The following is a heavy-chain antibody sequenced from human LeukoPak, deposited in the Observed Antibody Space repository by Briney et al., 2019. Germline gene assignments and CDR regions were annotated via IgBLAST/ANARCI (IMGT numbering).Heavy chain of an antibody. D-gene: IGHD1-26*01. CDR1: GFTFSNAW. J-gene: IGHJ4*02. Sequence: GGSLRLSCAASGFTFSNAWMSWVCQAPGKGLEWVGRIKSKTDGGTTDYAAPVKGRFTISRDDSKNTLYLQMNSLKTEDTAVYYCTTDPESGSYYFDYWGQGTLVTVSS. V-gene: IGHV3-15*01. CDR2: IKSKTDGGTT. CDR3: TTDPESGSYYFDY.